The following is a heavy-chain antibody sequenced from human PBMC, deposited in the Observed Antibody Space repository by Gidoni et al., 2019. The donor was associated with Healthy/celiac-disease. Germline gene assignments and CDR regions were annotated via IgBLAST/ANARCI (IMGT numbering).Heavy chain of an antibody. CDR3: ARVALVWSGYTYYFDY. CDR2: ISSSSSYI. D-gene: IGHD3-3*01. Sequence: EVQLVESGGGLVKPGGSLRLSCAASGFSFSSDSMNWVRQAPGKGLEWVSSISSSSSYIYYADSMKGRFTISRDNAKNSLYLQMNSLRAEDTAVYYCARVALVWSGYTYYFDYWGQGTLVTVSS. CDR1: GFSFSSDS. J-gene: IGHJ4*02. V-gene: IGHV3-21*01.